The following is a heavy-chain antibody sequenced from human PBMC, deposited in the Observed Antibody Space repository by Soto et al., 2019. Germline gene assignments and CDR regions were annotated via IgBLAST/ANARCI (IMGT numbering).Heavy chain of an antibody. V-gene: IGHV3-23*01. Sequence: PGGSLRLSCAASGFTFSSYAMSWVRQAPGKGLEWVSAISDSGGSTYYADSVKGRFTISRDNSKNTLYLQMNSLRAEDTAVYYCAKPGYCSSTSCRYYYYYGMDVWGQGTTVTVSS. CDR2: ISDSGGST. D-gene: IGHD2-2*01. J-gene: IGHJ6*02. CDR1: GFTFSSYA. CDR3: AKPGYCSSTSCRYYYYYGMDV.